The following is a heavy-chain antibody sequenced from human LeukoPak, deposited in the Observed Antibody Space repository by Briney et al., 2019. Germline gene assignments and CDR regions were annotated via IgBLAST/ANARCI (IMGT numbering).Heavy chain of an antibody. CDR3: ASPLVESSGNVHFGL. J-gene: IGHJ2*01. CDR2: IKPDGSWK. Sequence: GGSLTLSCAASGFTFSIYWMTWVGQAPGKGLEWVANIKPDGSWKSYVDSVKGRFIISRDNAKKSPYMEMNSLRAEDTAVYYCASPLVESSGNVHFGLWGRGALVTVTS. V-gene: IGHV3-7*05. CDR1: GFTFSIYW. D-gene: IGHD4-23*01.